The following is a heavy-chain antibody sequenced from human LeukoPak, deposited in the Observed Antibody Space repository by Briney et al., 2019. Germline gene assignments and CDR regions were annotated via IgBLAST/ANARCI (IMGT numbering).Heavy chain of an antibody. J-gene: IGHJ4*02. CDR2: ISATASNT. CDR1: GFTFSSYA. CDR3: AKDWYNSLNYFDY. D-gene: IGHD1-1*01. Sequence: PGGSLRLSCAASGFTFSSYAMSWVRQAPGKGLEWVSAISATASNTYYADSVKGRFTISRDNSKSTLYLQINSLRVDDTAVYYCAKDWYNSLNYFDYWGQGSLVTVSS. V-gene: IGHV3-23*01.